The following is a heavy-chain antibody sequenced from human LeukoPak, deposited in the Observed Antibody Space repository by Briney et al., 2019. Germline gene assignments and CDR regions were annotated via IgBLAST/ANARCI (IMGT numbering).Heavy chain of an antibody. D-gene: IGHD3-22*01. CDR2: INHSGST. V-gene: IGHV4-34*01. CDR3: ARGRVTYYYDSSGYYYGV. Sequence: SETLSLTCAVYGGSFSGYYWSWIRQPPGKGLEWIGEINHSGSTNYNPSLKSRVTISVDTSKNQFSLKLSSVTAADTAVYYCARGRVTYYYDSSGYYYGVWGQGTLVTVSS. CDR1: GGSFSGYY. J-gene: IGHJ4*02.